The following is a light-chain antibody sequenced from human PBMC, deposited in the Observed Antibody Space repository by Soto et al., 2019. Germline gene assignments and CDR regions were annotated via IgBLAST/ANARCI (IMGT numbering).Light chain of an antibody. Sequence: EVVLTQSPVTLSLSPGERATLSCRARQSFRGLLAWYQQKPGQAPRLLIYDAYNRATGIPDRFSGSGSGTDFTLTISSLEPEDFAVYYCHQRQYWPPITFGQGTRLEIK. J-gene: IGKJ5*01. CDR1: QSFRGL. CDR3: HQRQYWPPIT. V-gene: IGKV3-11*01. CDR2: DAY.